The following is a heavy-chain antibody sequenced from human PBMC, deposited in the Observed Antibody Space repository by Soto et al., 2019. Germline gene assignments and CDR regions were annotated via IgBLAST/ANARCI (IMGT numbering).Heavy chain of an antibody. Sequence: PGGSLRLSCAASGFTFSSYDMTWVRQAPGKGLEWVSVIARSGGSTYYADSVKGRFTISRDNSGNTLCLQMNSLRAEDTAVYYCATRGYNYQYYFDYWGQGTLVTVSS. V-gene: IGHV3-23*01. CDR1: GFTFSSYD. CDR3: ATRGYNYQYYFDY. CDR2: IARSGGST. J-gene: IGHJ4*02. D-gene: IGHD1-20*01.